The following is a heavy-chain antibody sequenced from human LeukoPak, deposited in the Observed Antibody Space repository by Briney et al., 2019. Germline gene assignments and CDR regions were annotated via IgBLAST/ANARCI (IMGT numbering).Heavy chain of an antibody. CDR1: GFTFSSYW. J-gene: IGHJ1*01. CDR3: ASSSYDYVWGSYRSAEYFQH. D-gene: IGHD3-16*02. CDR2: IKQDGSEK. Sequence: GGSLRLSCAASGFTFSSYWMSWVRQAPGKGLEWVANIKQDGSEKYYVDSVKGRFTISRDNAKNSLYLQMNSLRAEDTAVYYCASSSYDYVWGSYRSAEYFQHWGQGTLVTVSS. V-gene: IGHV3-7*01.